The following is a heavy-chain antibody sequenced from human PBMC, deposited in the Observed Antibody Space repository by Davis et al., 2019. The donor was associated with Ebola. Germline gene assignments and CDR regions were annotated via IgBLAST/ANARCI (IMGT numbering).Heavy chain of an antibody. CDR2: TYYRSKWYN. V-gene: IGHV6-1*01. J-gene: IGHJ3*02. CDR3: ARAATVVTPAAFDI. CDR1: GDSVPSNSAA. D-gene: IGHD4-23*01. Sequence: SQTLSLTCAISGDSVPSNSAAWNWIRQSPSRGLEWLGRTYYRSKWYNDYAVSVKSRITINPDTSKNQFSLQLNSVTPEDTAVYYCARAATVVTPAAFDIWGQGTMVTVSS.